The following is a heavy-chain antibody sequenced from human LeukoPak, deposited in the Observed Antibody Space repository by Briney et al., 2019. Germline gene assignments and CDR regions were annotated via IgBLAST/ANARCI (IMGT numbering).Heavy chain of an antibody. Sequence: GGSLRLSCVVSGLTLSSRWMMWVRQAPGEGLEWMTNINRDGSEKNYVDSVKGRFTITRDNAENSLYLQMNSLRAEDTGVYYCVRDLGDIVLVPPAIHFALWGRGALVTVSS. CDR3: VRDLGDIVLVPPAIHFAL. CDR1: GLTLSSRW. CDR2: INRDGSEK. D-gene: IGHD2-2*02. V-gene: IGHV3-7*01. J-gene: IGHJ2*01.